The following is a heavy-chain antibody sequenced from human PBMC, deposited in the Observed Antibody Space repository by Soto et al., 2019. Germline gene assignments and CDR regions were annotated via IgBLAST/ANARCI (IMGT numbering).Heavy chain of an antibody. CDR2: ISWNSGSI. CDR1: GFTFDDYA. J-gene: IGHJ4*02. V-gene: IGHV3-9*01. D-gene: IGHD2-2*01. Sequence: EVQLVESGGGLVQPGRSLRLSCAASGFTFDDYAMHWVRQAPGKGLEWGSGISWNSGSIGYADSVKGRFTISRDNAKNSLYLQMNSLRAEDTALYYCAKDMRVGVVQAAPAFDYWGQGTLVTVSS. CDR3: AKDMRVGVVQAAPAFDY.